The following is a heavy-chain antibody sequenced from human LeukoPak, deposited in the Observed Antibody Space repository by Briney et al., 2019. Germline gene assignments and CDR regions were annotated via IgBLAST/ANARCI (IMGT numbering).Heavy chain of an antibody. CDR1: GGTFSSYT. CDR3: ARRGLQTYYGMDV. Sequence: SVKVSCKASGGTFSSYTISWVRQAPGQGLEWMGRIIPILGIANYAQKFQGRVTITADKSTSTAYMELGSLRSEDTAVYYCARRGLQTYYGMDVWGQGTTVTVSS. D-gene: IGHD5-24*01. J-gene: IGHJ6*02. CDR2: IIPILGIA. V-gene: IGHV1-69*02.